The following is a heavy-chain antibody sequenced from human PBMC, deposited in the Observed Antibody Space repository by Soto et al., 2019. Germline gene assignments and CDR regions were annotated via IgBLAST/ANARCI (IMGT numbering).Heavy chain of an antibody. CDR2: IYYSGST. J-gene: IGHJ4*02. D-gene: IGHD5-12*01. V-gene: IGHV4-30-4*01. CDR1: GGSISSGDYY. CDR3: ARDRGRGATDDYFDY. Sequence: TLSLTCTVSGGSISSGDYYWSWIRQPPGKGLEWIGYIYYSGSTYYNPSLKSRVTISVDTSKNQFSLKLSSVTAADTAVYYCARDRGRGATDDYFDYWGQGTLVTVSS.